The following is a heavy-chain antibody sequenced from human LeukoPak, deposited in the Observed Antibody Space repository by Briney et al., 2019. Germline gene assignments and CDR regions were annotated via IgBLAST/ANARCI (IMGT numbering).Heavy chain of an antibody. CDR3: ARELWFVNAPGSWFDP. V-gene: IGHV4-30-2*01. CDR2: IFHSGSS. Sequence: PSQTLSLTCAVSGDSISSGDYSWSWIRQPSGKGLEWIGYIFHSGSSYYNPSLKSRVIISVDKSKNQFSLRLTSVTAADTAVYYCARELWFVNAPGSWFDPWGQGTLVTVSS. J-gene: IGHJ5*02. D-gene: IGHD3-10*01. CDR1: GDSISSGDYS.